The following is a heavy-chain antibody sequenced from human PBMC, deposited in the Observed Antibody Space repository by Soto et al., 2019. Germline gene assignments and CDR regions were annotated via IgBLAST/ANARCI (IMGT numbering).Heavy chain of an antibody. CDR3: ARGYYDFWSGYYPGYFDY. D-gene: IGHD3-3*01. CDR2: TYYSGST. J-gene: IGHJ4*02. Sequence: SETLSLTCTVSGGSISSSSYYWGWIRQPPGKGLEWIGSTYYSGSTYYNPSLKSRVTISVDTSKNQFSLKLSSVTAADTAVYYCARGYYDFWSGYYPGYFDYWGQGTLVTVSS. V-gene: IGHV4-39*01. CDR1: GGSISSSSYY.